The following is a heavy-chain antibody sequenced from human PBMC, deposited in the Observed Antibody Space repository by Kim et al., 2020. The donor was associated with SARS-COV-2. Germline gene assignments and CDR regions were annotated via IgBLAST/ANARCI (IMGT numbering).Heavy chain of an antibody. V-gene: IGHV3-33*01. Sequence: GGSLRLSCAASGFTFSSYGMHWVRQAPGKGLEWVAVIWYDGSNKYYADSVKGRFTISRDNSKNTLYLQMNSLRAEDTAVYYCARVGYYDSSGYSALGDAFDIWGQGTMVTVSS. J-gene: IGHJ3*02. D-gene: IGHD3-22*01. CDR1: GFTFSSYG. CDR2: IWYDGSNK. CDR3: ARVGYYDSSGYSALGDAFDI.